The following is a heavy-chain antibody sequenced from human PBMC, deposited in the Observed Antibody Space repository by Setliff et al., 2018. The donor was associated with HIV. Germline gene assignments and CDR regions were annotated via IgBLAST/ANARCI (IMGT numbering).Heavy chain of an antibody. CDR1: GDSFNGRHDL. J-gene: IGHJ4*02. Sequence: PSQTLSHPCTVSGDSFNGRHDLWGWIRQPPGKGLKWVGNVYYNWATYYNPSLQNRVTISVDTSKNQFSLRLTSVTAADTAVYYCAREPDYWGQGILVTVSS. CDR2: VYYNWAT. CDR3: AREPDY. V-gene: IGHV4-39*07.